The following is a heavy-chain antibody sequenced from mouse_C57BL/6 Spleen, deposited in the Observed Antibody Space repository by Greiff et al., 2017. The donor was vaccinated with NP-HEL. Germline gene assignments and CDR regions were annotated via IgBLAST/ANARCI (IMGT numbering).Heavy chain of an antibody. CDR3: ARTPTAQAAYYAMDY. CDR1: GFSLTSYA. Sequence: VQVVESGPGLVAPSQSLSITCTVSGFSLTSYAISWVRQPPGKGLEWLGVIWTGGGTNYNSAPKSRLSISKDNSKSQVFLKMNRLQTDDTARYYCARTPTAQAAYYAMDYWGQGTSVTVSS. CDR2: IWTGGGT. J-gene: IGHJ4*01. D-gene: IGHD3-2*02. V-gene: IGHV2-9-1*01.